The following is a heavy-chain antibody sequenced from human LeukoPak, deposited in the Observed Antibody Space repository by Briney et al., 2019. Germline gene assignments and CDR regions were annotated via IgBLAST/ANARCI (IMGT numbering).Heavy chain of an antibody. D-gene: IGHD2-2*01. J-gene: IGHJ5*02. CDR1: GGSLSSYY. CDR2: IYYSGST. CDR3: ARRGRGGYCSSTSCLDNWFDP. Sequence: ASETLSLTCTVSGGSLSSYYWSWIRQPPGKGLEWIGYIYYSGSTNYNPSLKSRVTISVDTSKNQFSLKLSSVTAADTAVYYCARRGRGGYCSSTSCLDNWFDPWGQGTLVTVSS. V-gene: IGHV4-59*01.